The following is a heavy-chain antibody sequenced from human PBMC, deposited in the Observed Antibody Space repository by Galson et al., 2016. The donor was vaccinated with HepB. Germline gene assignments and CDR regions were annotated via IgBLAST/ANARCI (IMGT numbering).Heavy chain of an antibody. CDR1: GLSVNSLN. D-gene: IGHD2-21*01. Sequence: SLRLSCAVSGLSVNSLNMNWVRQAPGKGLEWVSYVSYSGKFIWYADSVKGRFTISRDNAKNSLNIQMNSLRDDDTAVYYCASDQAWAYDIWGRGTLVTVSS. CDR2: VSYSGKFI. J-gene: IGHJ2*01. CDR3: ASDQAWAYDI. V-gene: IGHV3-48*03.